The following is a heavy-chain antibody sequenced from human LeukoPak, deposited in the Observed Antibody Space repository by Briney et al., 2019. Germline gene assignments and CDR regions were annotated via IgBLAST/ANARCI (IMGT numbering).Heavy chain of an antibody. V-gene: IGHV5-51*01. D-gene: IGHD3-10*01. CDR2: IYPGDSDT. CDR1: GYSFTSYW. CDR3: ARGPLWFGELLTAEFRDY. J-gene: IGHJ4*02. Sequence: GESLKISCKGSGYSFTSYWIGWVRQMPGKGLEWMGIIYPGDSDTRYSPSFQGQVTISADKSISTAYLQWSSLKASDTAMYYCARGPLWFGELLTAEFRDYWGQGTLVTVSS.